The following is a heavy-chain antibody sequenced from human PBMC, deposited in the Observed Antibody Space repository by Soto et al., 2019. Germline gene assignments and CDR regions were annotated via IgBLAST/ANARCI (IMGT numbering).Heavy chain of an antibody. CDR2: ISSSSSYI. V-gene: IGHV3-21*01. J-gene: IGHJ6*02. CDR1: GFTFSSYS. Sequence: SLRLSCAASGFTFSSYSMNWVRQAPGKGLEWVSSISSSSSYIYYADSVKGRFTISRDNAKNSLYLQMNSLRAEDTAVYYCARSGYGFYYYYGMDVWGQGTTVTVSS. CDR3: ARSGYGFYYYYGMDV. D-gene: IGHD5-12*01.